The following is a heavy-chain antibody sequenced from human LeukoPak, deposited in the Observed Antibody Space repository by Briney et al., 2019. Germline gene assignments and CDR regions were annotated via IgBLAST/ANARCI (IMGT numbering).Heavy chain of an antibody. D-gene: IGHD6-19*01. J-gene: IGHJ4*02. CDR1: GFTFSSYG. Sequence: GGSLRLSCAASGFTFSSYGMHWLRQAPGKGLEWVAFIRYDGSNKYYADPVKGRFTISRDNSKNTLYLQMNSLRAEDTAVYYCAKAAGYSSGWSDYYFDYWGQGTLVTVSS. CDR2: IRYDGSNK. CDR3: AKAAGYSSGWSDYYFDY. V-gene: IGHV3-30*02.